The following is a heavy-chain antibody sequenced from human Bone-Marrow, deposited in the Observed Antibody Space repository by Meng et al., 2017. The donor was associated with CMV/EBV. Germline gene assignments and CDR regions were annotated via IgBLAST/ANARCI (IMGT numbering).Heavy chain of an antibody. D-gene: IGHD6-13*01. V-gene: IGHV1-69*10. Sequence: SVKVSCKASGGTFSSYAISWVRQAPGQGLEWMGGIIPILGIANYAQKFQGRVTITADNTTSTAYMELSSLRSEDTAVYYCAGGKQQLATYYYYYGMEVWGQGTTVTVSS. CDR3: AGGKQQLATYYYYYGMEV. J-gene: IGHJ6*02. CDR1: GGTFSSYA. CDR2: IIPILGIA.